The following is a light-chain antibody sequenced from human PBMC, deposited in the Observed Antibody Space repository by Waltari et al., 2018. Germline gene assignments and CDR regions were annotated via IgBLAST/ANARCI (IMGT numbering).Light chain of an antibody. CDR3: LLYYGSALL. CDR2: NTN. J-gene: IGLJ2*01. CDR1: TGAVTSGYY. V-gene: IGLV7-43*01. Sequence: QTVVTQEPSLTVSPGGTVTLSCASTTGAVTSGYYPNWFQQKPGQAPRALIYNTNNKHSRTPARVSGSLLGGKAALTLSGVQPEDEADYYCLLYYGSALLFGGGTKLTVL.